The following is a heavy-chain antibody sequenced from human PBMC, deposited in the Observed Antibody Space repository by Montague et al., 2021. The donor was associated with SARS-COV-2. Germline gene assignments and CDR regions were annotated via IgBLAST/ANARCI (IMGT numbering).Heavy chain of an antibody. J-gene: IGHJ5*02. Sequence: SDTLSLTRSVSGGSISSSNYYWGWIRQPPGKGLEWIGSIYYSGSTYYNPSLKSRVAISVDTSKNQFSLILRSMTAADTAVFYCAREGFSSGYYETWGQGTLVTVSS. CDR2: IYYSGST. D-gene: IGHD3-22*01. CDR3: AREGFSSGYYET. CDR1: GGSISSSNYY. V-gene: IGHV4-39*02.